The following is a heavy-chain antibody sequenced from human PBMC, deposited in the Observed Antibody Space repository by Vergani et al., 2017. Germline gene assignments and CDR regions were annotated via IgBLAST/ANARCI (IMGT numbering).Heavy chain of an antibody. CDR2: ISWNSGSI. D-gene: IGHD3-16*01. V-gene: IGHV3-9*01. Sequence: EVQLVESGGGLVQPGRSLRLSCAASGFTFDDYAMHWVRQAPGKGLEWVSGISWNSGSIGYADSVKGRFTISRDNAKNSLYLQMNSLRAEDTALYYCAKTRTGASGGGYFDLWGRGTLVTVSS. CDR3: AKTRTGASGGGYFDL. CDR1: GFTFDDYA. J-gene: IGHJ2*01.